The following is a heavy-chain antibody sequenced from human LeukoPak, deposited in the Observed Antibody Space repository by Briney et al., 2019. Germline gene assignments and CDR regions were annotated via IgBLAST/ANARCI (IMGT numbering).Heavy chain of an antibody. CDR1: RFTFSSYA. J-gene: IGHJ5*02. Sequence: GGSLRLSCAASRFTFSSYAMSWVRQAPGKGLEWVSAISGRGDNTYYADSVEGQFTISRDNSKNTLYLQMNSLRAEDTAVYYCAKGGVVDEFDPWGQGTLVTVSS. CDR2: ISGRGDNT. D-gene: IGHD3-16*01. CDR3: AKGGVVDEFDP. V-gene: IGHV3-23*01.